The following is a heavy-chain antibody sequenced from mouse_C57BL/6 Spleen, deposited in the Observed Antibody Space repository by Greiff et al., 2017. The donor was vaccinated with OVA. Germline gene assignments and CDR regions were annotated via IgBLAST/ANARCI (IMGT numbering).Heavy chain of an antibody. CDR3: ARLITTVVAYYAMDY. D-gene: IGHD1-1*01. J-gene: IGHJ4*01. CDR2: IYPGDGDT. Sequence: VQLQQSGPELVKPGASVKISCKASGYAFSSSWMNWVKQRPGKGLEWIGRIYPGDGDTNYNGKFKGKATLTADKSSSTAYMQLSSLTSEDSAVYFCARLITTVVAYYAMDYWGQGTSVTVSS. V-gene: IGHV1-82*01. CDR1: GYAFSSSW.